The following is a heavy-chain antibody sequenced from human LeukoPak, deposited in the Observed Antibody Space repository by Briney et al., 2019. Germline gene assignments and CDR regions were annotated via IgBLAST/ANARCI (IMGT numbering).Heavy chain of an antibody. D-gene: IGHD3-3*01. J-gene: IGHJ5*02. CDR1: GYTFTSYG. V-gene: IGHV1-18*01. CDR3: ARDRYDFWSGSPPST. Sequence: ASVKVSCKASGYTFTSYGISWVRQAPGQGLEWMGWISAYNGNTNYAQKLQGRVTMTTDTSTSTAYMELRSLRSDDTAVYYCARDRYDFWSGSPPSTWGQGTLVTVSS. CDR2: ISAYNGNT.